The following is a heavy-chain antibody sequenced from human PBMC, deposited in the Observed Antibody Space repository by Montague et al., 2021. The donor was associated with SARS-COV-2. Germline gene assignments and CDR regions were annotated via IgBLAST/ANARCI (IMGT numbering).Heavy chain of an antibody. CDR1: GGSLTNYY. D-gene: IGHD3-9*01. Sequence: SETLSLTCTVSGGSLTNYYWSWIRQPRGKGLEWIGYIYYTGSTTYNPSLESRVTMSVDTSKNQFSLKLTSVTAADTAVYDCACDYYDFLTGYYCFDSWGQGTLLTVSS. J-gene: IGHJ4*02. CDR2: IYYTGST. V-gene: IGHV4-59*01. CDR3: ACDYYDFLTGYYCFDS.